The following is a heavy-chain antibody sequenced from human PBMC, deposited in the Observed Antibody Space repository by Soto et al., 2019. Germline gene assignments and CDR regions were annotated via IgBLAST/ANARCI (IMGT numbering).Heavy chain of an antibody. CDR1: GFTFNNAW. D-gene: IGHD2-2*01. J-gene: IGHJ4*02. Sequence: GGSLRLSCAASGFTFNNAWMNWVRQAPGKGLEWVGRIKSKVDGETTHYAAPVKGRFTVSRDDSKNTVSLQMNSLKTEDTAVYYCATEGYCTSTTCEAFDSWGQGTLVTVSS. V-gene: IGHV3-15*01. CDR2: IKSKVDGETT. CDR3: ATEGYCTSTTCEAFDS.